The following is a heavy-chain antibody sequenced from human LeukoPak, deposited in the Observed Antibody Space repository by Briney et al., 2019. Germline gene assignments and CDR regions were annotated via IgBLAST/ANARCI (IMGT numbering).Heavy chain of an antibody. Sequence: SETLSLTCTVSGDSINTYYWSWIRQPPGKGLEWIGYIYYSGSTNYNPSLKSRVTISVDTSKNQFSLKLTSVTAADAAVYYCARLRGNYFPDYWGQGTLVTFSS. CDR3: ARLRGNYFPDY. CDR2: IYYSGST. V-gene: IGHV4-59*01. CDR1: GDSINTYY. J-gene: IGHJ4*02. D-gene: IGHD4-11*01.